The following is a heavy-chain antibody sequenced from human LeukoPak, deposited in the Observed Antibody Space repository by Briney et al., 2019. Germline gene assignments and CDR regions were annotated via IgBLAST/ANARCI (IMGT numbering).Heavy chain of an antibody. V-gene: IGHV3-23*01. CDR2: ISGSGGST. D-gene: IGHD1-26*01. J-gene: IGHJ4*02. CDR3: ARGRIREVDY. CDR1: GFTFSSYA. Sequence: GGSLRLSCAVSGFTFSSYAMSWVRQAPGKGLEWVSAISGSGGSTYYADSVKGRLTISRDNAKNSLYLQMNSLRAEDTAVYYCARGRIREVDYWGQGTLVTVSS.